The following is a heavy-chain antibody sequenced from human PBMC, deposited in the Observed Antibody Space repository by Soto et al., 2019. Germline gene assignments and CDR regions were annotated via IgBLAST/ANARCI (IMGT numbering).Heavy chain of an antibody. D-gene: IGHD5-12*01. CDR2: IYYSGST. CDR1: GGSISSSSYY. CDR3: ARQRDGYNSFDY. J-gene: IGHJ4*02. Sequence: KASETLSLTCTVSGGSISSSSYYWGWIRQPPGKGLEWIGSIYYSGSTYYNPSLKSRVTISVDTSKNQFSLKLSSVTAADTAVYYCARQRDGYNSFDYWGQGTLVTVSS. V-gene: IGHV4-39*01.